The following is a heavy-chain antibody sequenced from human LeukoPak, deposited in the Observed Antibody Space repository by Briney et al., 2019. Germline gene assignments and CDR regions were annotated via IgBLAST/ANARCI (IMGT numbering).Heavy chain of an antibody. J-gene: IGHJ4*02. CDR1: GYTFTSYD. Sequence: ASVKVSCKASGYTFTSYDINWVRQATGQGLEWMGWMSPNSGNTGYAQKFQGRVTMTRSTSMSTAYMELSSLRSEDTAVYYCARGPPNWGYDYWGQGTQVTVSS. CDR3: ARGPPNWGYDY. CDR2: MSPNSGNT. D-gene: IGHD7-27*01. V-gene: IGHV1-8*01.